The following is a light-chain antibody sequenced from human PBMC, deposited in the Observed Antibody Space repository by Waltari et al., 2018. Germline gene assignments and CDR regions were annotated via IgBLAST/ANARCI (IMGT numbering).Light chain of an antibody. CDR2: RNN. CDR3: AAWDDSLSGRV. J-gene: IGLJ3*02. Sequence: QSVLTQPPSASGTPGQRVTISCSGSSSNIGSNSVYWYQQLPGTAPTPLIYRNNQRPSGVPDRFSGSKSGTSASLAISGLRSEDEADYYCAAWDDSLSGRVFGGGTKLIVL. CDR1: SSNIGSNS. V-gene: IGLV1-47*01.